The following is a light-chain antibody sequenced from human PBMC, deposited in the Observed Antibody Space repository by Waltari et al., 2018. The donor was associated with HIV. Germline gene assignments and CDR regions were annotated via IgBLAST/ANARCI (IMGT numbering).Light chain of an antibody. V-gene: IGLV2-8*01. CDR2: GVS. Sequence: QSALTQPPSASGSPGQSVTISCTGTSSDVGGSNYVSWYQPHPGKPPKLMIYGVSKRPSGVPDRFSGSKSGNTASLTVSGLQAEDEADYYCSSYAGSNNFVVFGGGTKLTVL. CDR3: SSYAGSNNFVV. J-gene: IGLJ2*01. CDR1: SSDVGGSNY.